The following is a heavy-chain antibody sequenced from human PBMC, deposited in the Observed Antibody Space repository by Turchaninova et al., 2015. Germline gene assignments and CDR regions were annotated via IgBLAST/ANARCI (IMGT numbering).Heavy chain of an antibody. V-gene: IGHV4-39*01. CDR2: IYYSGIT. CDR3: ARMLEDDI. CDR1: GGSISSYTHY. D-gene: IGHD1-1*01. J-gene: IGHJ3*02. Sequence: QVQVRESGPGLVKPSETLSLTCTISGGSISSYTHYWGWIRQPPGKVLEWIASIYYSGITYYNPSPRSRVTIAVDTSKNQFSLKLNSVTAADTAVYYCARMLEDDIWGQGTMVTVSS.